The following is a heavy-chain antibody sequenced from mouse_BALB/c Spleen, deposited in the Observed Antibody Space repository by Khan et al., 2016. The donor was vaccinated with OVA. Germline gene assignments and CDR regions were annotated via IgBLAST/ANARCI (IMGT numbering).Heavy chain of an antibody. Sequence: QLEESGPGLVKPSQPLSLTCTVTGYSITSDYAWNWIRQFPGNKLEWMGYISYSGSNTYNPSLKSRISITRDTSKNQFFLQLNSVTTEDTATYYCARWFTYWGQGTLVTVSA. J-gene: IGHJ3*01. V-gene: IGHV3-2*02. CDR1: GYSITSDYA. CDR2: ISYSGSN. CDR3: ARWFTY.